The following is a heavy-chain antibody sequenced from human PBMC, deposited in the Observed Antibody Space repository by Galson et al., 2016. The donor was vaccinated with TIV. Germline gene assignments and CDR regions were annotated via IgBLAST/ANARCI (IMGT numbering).Heavy chain of an antibody. Sequence: SLRLSCADTGFTFSRYPMHWVRQAPGKGLEWVAVISYDGSNKYYADSVKGRFTISRDNSKNTLYLQMNSLRAEDTGVYYCAKEVQRRLHYWGQGTLATVSS. D-gene: IGHD1-1*01. V-gene: IGHV3-30-3*01. CDR2: ISYDGSNK. CDR3: AKEVQRRLHY. J-gene: IGHJ4*02. CDR1: GFTFSRYP.